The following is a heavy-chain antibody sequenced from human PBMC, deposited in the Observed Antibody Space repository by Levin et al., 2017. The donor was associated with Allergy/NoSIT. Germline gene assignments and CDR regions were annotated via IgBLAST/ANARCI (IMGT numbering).Heavy chain of an antibody. V-gene: IGHV4-39*01. CDR3: ARLAAAVQF. CDR1: GGSISPDSYY. J-gene: IGHJ6*02. CDR2: IDYSGST. D-gene: IGHD6-13*01. Sequence: SETLSLTCTVSGGSISPDSYYWGWIRQPPGKGLEWIGSIDYSGSTYYNPSLKSRVTISADTSKNQFSLNLSSVTAADTAVYYCARLAAAVQFWGQGTTVTVSS.